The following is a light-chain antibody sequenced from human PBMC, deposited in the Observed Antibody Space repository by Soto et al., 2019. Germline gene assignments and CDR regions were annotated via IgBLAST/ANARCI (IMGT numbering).Light chain of an antibody. J-gene: IGLJ1*01. CDR3: SSYTSSSTFSYV. Sequence: QSALTQPASVSGSPGQSITISCTGTSSDVGGYNYVSWYQQHPGKAPKLMIYDVSNRPSGVSNRFSGSKSGNTASLTISGLQAEDEADYYCSSYTSSSTFSYVFGTVTKVTVL. V-gene: IGLV2-14*01. CDR2: DVS. CDR1: SSDVGGYNY.